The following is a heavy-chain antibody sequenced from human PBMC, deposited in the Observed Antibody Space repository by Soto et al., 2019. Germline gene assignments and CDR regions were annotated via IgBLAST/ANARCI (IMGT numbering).Heavy chain of an antibody. D-gene: IGHD2-21*01. V-gene: IGHV3-74*01. J-gene: IGHJ5*02. Sequence: GGSLRLSCAASGFTFSTFWMHWVRQAPGKGLVWVSRINTDGSKTTYAASVKGRFTISRDNAKNTVYLQMDSLRAEDTAVYYCATIAGNSYSWLDPWGQGTLVTVSS. CDR2: INTDGSKT. CDR3: ATIAGNSYSWLDP. CDR1: GFTFSTFW.